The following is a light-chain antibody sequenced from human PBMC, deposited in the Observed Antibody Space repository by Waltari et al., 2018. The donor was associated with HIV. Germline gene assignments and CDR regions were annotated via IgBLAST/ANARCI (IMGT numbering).Light chain of an antibody. CDR1: QNVLYSSNNETY. CDR3: QQYYSSPYT. CDR2: WAS. J-gene: IGKJ2*01. Sequence: DIVMTQSPDSLTVSLGERAPINCKSSQNVLYSSNNETYVSWYQQKFGQPPKLLIYWASAREFGVPDRFSGSGAGAQFTLTISSLQAEDVALYYCQQYYSSPYTFGQGTKVEVK. V-gene: IGKV4-1*01.